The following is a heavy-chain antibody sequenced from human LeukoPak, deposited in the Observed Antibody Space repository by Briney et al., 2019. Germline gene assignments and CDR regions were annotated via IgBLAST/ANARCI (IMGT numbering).Heavy chain of an antibody. CDR2: INPNSGGT. J-gene: IGHJ1*01. Sequence: GASVKVSRKASGYTFTGYYMHWVRQAPGQGLEWMGWINPNSGGTNYAQKFQGRVTMTRDTSISTAYMELSRLRSDDTAVYYCARDPAASYGDYLPYFQHWGQGTLVTVSS. D-gene: IGHD4-17*01. CDR3: ARDPAASYGDYLPYFQH. V-gene: IGHV1-2*02. CDR1: GYTFTGYY.